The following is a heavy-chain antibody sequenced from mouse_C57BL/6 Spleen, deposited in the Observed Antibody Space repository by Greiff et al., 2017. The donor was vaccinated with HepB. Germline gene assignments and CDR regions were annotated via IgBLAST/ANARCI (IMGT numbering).Heavy chain of an antibody. CDR2: IFPGSGST. V-gene: IGHV1-75*01. Sequence: QVHVKQSGPELVKPGASVKISCKASGYTFTDYYINWVKQRPGQGLEWIGWIFPGSGSTYYNEKFKGKATLTVDKSSSTAYMLLSSLTSEDSAVYFCASQVRGSYYFDYWGQGTTLTVAS. CDR3: ASQVRGSYYFDY. D-gene: IGHD1-1*01. CDR1: GYTFTDYY. J-gene: IGHJ2*01.